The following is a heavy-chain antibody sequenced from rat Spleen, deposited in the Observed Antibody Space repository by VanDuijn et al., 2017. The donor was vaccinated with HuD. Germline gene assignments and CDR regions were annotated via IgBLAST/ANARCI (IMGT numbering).Heavy chain of an antibody. CDR1: GFTFSDNY. CDR3: ARPDSAIYVMDA. CDR2: ISYEGSST. D-gene: IGHD4-3*01. V-gene: IGHV5-22*01. J-gene: IGHJ4*01. Sequence: EVQLVESGGGLVQPGRSLKVSCAASGFTFSDNYMAWVRQAPKKGLEWVASISYEGSSTYYGDSVKGRFTISRDNAKSTLYLQMNSLRSEDTATYYCARPDSAIYVMDAWGQGASVTVSS.